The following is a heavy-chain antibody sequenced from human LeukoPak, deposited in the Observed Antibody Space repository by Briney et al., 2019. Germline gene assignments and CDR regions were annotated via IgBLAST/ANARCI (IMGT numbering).Heavy chain of an antibody. J-gene: IGHJ3*01. CDR2: IYYTGST. CDR1: GGSISSSSYY. V-gene: IGHV4-39*07. D-gene: IGHD3-22*01. CDR3: ARVGYYESSGYYGAFDL. Sequence: SETLSLTCTVSGGSISSSSYYWGWIRQPPGKGLEWIGSIYYTGSTKYSPSLKSRVTISVDTSKNQFSLMLSSVTAADTAVYYCARVGYYESSGYYGAFDLWGQGTMVTVSS.